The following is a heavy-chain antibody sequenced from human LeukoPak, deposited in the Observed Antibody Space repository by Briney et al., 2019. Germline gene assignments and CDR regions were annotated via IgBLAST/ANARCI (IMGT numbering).Heavy chain of an antibody. J-gene: IGHJ3*02. D-gene: IGHD3-10*01. CDR1: GGSISSYY. CDR3: AKSNGYGLVDI. CDR2: IYYSGST. Sequence: SETLSLTCTVSGGSISSYYWSWIRQPPGKGLEWIGYIYYSGSTNYNPSLRSRVTISLDTSRNQFSLKLNSVTAADTAVYYCAKSNGYGLVDIWGQGTMVTVSS. V-gene: IGHV4-59*12.